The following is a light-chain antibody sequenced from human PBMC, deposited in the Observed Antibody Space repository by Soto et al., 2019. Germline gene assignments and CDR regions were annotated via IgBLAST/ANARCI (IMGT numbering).Light chain of an antibody. CDR2: AAS. CDR1: QSVSGW. J-gene: IGKJ5*01. V-gene: IGKV1-5*01. CDR3: QQYNRFPIT. Sequence: DIQMTQSPSTLSASVGDTVTVTCRASQSVSGWLAWYQQKPGEAPKLLIYAASSLHSGVPSRFSGSGSGTEFTLTISSLQPDDFATYYCQQYNRFPITFGQGTRLEIK.